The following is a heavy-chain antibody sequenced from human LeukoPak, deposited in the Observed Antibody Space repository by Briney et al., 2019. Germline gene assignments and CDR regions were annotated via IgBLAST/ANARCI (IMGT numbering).Heavy chain of an antibody. J-gene: IGHJ5*02. CDR2: MTSGSDYI. D-gene: IGHD2-2*01. V-gene: IGHV3-21*01. CDR1: GFTFSTSD. Sequence: GGSLRLTCAASGFTFSTSDMNWVRQAPGKGLEWVSSMTSGSDYIYYADSVRGRFTIPRDNAKNTLYLQMNSLRAEDTAVYYCARGVGYCSSTSCYWWFDPWGQGTLVTVSS. CDR3: ARGVGYCSSTSCYWWFDP.